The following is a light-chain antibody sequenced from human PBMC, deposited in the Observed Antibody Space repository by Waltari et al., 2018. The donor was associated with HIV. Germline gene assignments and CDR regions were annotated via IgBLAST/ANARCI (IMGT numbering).Light chain of an antibody. J-gene: IGKJ5*01. V-gene: IGKV3-11*01. CDR2: GAS. CDR1: QSVSSY. Sequence: EIVLTQSPGTLTLSPGERATLSCRASQSVSSYLAWYQQKPGQAPRLLIYGASSRATVIPARFSGSGSGTDFTLTISSLEPGDFGVYYCHQRSNWPITFGQGTRLEIK. CDR3: HQRSNWPIT.